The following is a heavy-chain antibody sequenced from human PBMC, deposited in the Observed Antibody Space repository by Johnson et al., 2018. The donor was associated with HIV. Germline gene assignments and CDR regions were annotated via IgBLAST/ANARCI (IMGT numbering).Heavy chain of an antibody. D-gene: IGHD3-22*01. J-gene: IGHJ3*02. CDR1: GFTFSSYA. CDR2: ISYDGSNK. CDR3: AREGDSSGMVFLDAFDI. V-gene: IGHV3-30-3*01. Sequence: VQLVESGGGVVQPGRYLRLSCAASGFTFSSYALHWVRQAPGKGLEWVAVISYDGSNKYYADSVKGRFTISRDNSKNTLYLQMNSLRAEDTAVYYCAREGDSSGMVFLDAFDIWGQGTMVTVSS.